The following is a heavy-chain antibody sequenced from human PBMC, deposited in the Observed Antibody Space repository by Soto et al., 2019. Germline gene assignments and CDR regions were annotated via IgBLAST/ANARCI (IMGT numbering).Heavy chain of an antibody. V-gene: IGHV4-59*01. CDR3: ARVLPTVTTLRTYYYYYMDV. D-gene: IGHD4-17*01. CDR2: IYYSGST. Sequence: SETLSLTCTVSGGSISSYYWSWIRQPPGKGLEWIGYIYYSGSTNYNPSLKSRVTISVDTSKNQFSLKLSSVTAADTAVYYCARVLPTVTTLRTYYYYYMDVWGKGTTVTVSS. CDR1: GGSISSYY. J-gene: IGHJ6*03.